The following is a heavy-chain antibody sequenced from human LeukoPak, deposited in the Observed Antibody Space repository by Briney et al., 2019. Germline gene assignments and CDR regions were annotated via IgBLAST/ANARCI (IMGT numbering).Heavy chain of an antibody. D-gene: IGHD3-10*01. CDR3: AKDGWVRSYYYYYYMDV. V-gene: IGHV3-43D*03. CDR1: GFTFDDYA. Sequence: GVLRLSCAASGFTFDDYAMHWVRQAPGKGLEWVSLISWDGGSTYYADSVKGRFTISRDNSKNSLYPQMNSLRAEDTALYYCAKDGWVRSYYYYYYMDVWGKGTTVTVSS. CDR2: ISWDGGST. J-gene: IGHJ6*03.